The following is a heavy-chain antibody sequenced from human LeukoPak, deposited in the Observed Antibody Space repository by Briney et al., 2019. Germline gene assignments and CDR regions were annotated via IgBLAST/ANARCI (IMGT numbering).Heavy chain of an antibody. V-gene: IGHV4-39*07. CDR2: IYYSGST. CDR1: GGSISSSSYY. Sequence: SGTLSLTCTVSGGSISSSSYYWGWIRQPPGKGLEWIGSIYYSGSTYYNPSLKSRVTISVDTSKNQFSLKLSSVTAADTAVYYCARHLFMGDRSFDYWGQGTLVTVSS. CDR3: ARHLFMGDRSFDY. J-gene: IGHJ4*02. D-gene: IGHD3-10*01.